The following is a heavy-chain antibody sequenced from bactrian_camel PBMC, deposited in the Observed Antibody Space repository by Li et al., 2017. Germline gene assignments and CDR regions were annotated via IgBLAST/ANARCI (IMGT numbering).Heavy chain of an antibody. V-gene: IGHV3S54*01. CDR1: PTTDGIDA. Sequence: HVQLVESGGGSVQAGQPLRLTCAASPTTDGIDAMAWFRHAPGKEREGIATIYTALRSTFYANSVKGRFTVSLDKAKNTVYLQMTSLKPEDTAVYYCAERDGSRLRACRRGQGTQVTVS. D-gene: IGHD6*01. CDR2: IYTALRST. J-gene: IGHJ4*01. CDR3: AERDGSRLRACR.